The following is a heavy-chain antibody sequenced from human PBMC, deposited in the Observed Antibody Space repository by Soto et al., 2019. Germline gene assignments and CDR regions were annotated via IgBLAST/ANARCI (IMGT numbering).Heavy chain of an antibody. V-gene: IGHV4-59*08. J-gene: IGHJ6*03. D-gene: IGHD3-10*01. CDR1: GGSINSYY. CDR3: ARSCGSATKYYYMDV. Sequence: SETLSLTCTFSGGSINSYYWSWIRQPPGEGLEWVGYIYYSGSTKYNPSLKSRVAISVDTSKNQFFLKLSSVTAADTAVYYCARSCGSATKYYYMDVWGKGTTVTVSS. CDR2: IYYSGST.